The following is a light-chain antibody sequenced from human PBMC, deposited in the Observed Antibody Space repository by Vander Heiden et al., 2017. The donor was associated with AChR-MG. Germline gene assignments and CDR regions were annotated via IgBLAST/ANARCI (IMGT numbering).Light chain of an antibody. CDR2: AAS. J-gene: IGKJ4*01. V-gene: IGKV1-27*01. Sequence: DIQMTQSPSSLSASVGDRVTITCRASQGISNYLVWYQQKPGKVPKVLIYAASTLQSGVPSRFSGSGSGTDFILTISSLQPEDVATYYGQEYNSVPLTFGRGTKVEIK. CDR3: QEYNSVPLT. CDR1: QGISNY.